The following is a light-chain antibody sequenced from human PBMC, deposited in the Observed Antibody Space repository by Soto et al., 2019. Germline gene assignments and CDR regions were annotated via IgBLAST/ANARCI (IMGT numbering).Light chain of an antibody. CDR2: WAS. J-gene: IGKJ4*01. CDR3: QQYFTTPLT. Sequence: DIVMAQSPDSLRVSPGERATISCTSSLNIYFKSNNRNYLAWYQQKSGQPPKLLIYWASTRESGVPDRFSGSGSGTYFTLTINIFQPDDVAVYYCQQYFTTPLTFGGGTRVDIK. V-gene: IGKV4-1*01. CDR1: LNIYFKSNNRNY.